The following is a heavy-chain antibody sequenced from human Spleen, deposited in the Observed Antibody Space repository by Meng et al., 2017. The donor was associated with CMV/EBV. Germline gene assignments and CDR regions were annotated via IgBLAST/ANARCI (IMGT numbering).Heavy chain of an antibody. D-gene: IGHD7-27*01. J-gene: IGHJ4*02. CDR1: GFIVSSKY. V-gene: IGHV3-21*01. Sequence: GESLKISCAASGFIVSSKYMSWVRQAPGKGLEWVSSISSSSSYIYYADSVKGRFTISRDNAKNSLYLQMNSLRAEDTAVYYCARGNWGSGVMDYWGQGTLVTVSS. CDR3: ARGNWGSGVMDY. CDR2: ISSSSSYI.